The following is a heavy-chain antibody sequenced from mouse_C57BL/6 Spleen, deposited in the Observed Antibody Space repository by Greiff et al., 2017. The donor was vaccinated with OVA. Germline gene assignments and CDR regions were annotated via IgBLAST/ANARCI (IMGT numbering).Heavy chain of an antibody. Sequence: EVQLQQSGPELVKPGASVKIPCKASGYTFTDYNMDWVKQSHGKSLEWIGDINPNNGGTIYNQKFKGKATLTVDKSSSTAYMELRSLTSEDTAVYYCARWLLSFYAMDDWGQGTSVTVSS. CDR1: GYTFTDYN. V-gene: IGHV1-18*01. J-gene: IGHJ4*01. CDR3: ARWLLSFYAMDD. D-gene: IGHD2-3*01. CDR2: INPNNGGT.